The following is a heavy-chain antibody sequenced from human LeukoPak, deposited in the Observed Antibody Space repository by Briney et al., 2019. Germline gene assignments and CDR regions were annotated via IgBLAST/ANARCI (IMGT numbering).Heavy chain of an antibody. CDR2: IIANSGVI. J-gene: IGHJ4*02. Sequence: GGSLRLSCAASGFTFSTYAMNWVRQAPGKGLEWGSLIIANSGVINYADSVKGRFTISRDNSKNTLYLQMNSLRAEDTATYFCVKDRKPDSRYNFDYWGRGTLVTVSS. CDR3: VKDRKPDSRYNFDY. CDR1: GFTFSTYA. V-gene: IGHV3-23*01. D-gene: IGHD5-12*01.